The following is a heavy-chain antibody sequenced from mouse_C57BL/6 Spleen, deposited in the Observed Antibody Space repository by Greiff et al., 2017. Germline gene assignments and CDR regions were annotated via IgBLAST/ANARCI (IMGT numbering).Heavy chain of an antibody. Sequence: EVQLQQSGPELVKPGASVKIPCKASGYTFTDYNMDWVKQSHGKSLEWIGDINPNNGGTIYNQKFKGKATLTVATSSSTAYMELRSLTSEDTAVYYCARLDYGSFDYWGQGTTLTVSS. D-gene: IGHD1-1*01. J-gene: IGHJ2*01. CDR2: INPNNGGT. CDR1: GYTFTDYN. CDR3: ARLDYGSFDY. V-gene: IGHV1-18*01.